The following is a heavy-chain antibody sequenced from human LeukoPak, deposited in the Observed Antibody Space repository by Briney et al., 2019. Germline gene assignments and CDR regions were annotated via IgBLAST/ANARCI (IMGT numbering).Heavy chain of an antibody. Sequence: SETLSLTCTVSGGSMSSYYWSWIRQPPGKGLEWLAYIHDSGSTNYDPSLRGRISMSVDTSGNQFSLTLRSVTAADTAVYYCATQAGYYFDYWGQGKLVTVSS. CDR2: IHDSGST. J-gene: IGHJ4*02. V-gene: IGHV4-59*08. D-gene: IGHD6-19*01. CDR1: GGSMSSYY. CDR3: ATQAGYYFDY.